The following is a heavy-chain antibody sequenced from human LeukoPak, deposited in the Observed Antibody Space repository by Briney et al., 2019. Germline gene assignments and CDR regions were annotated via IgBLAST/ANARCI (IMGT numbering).Heavy chain of an antibody. CDR3: ATDHSMANTAWWFDP. CDR1: GYTFTSYG. CDR2: ISAYNGHT. J-gene: IGHJ5*02. D-gene: IGHD2/OR15-2a*01. V-gene: IGHV1-18*01. Sequence: ASVKVSCKASGYTFTSYGLTWVRQAPGQGLEWMGWISAYNGHTKYPQKLQGRVTMTTDTSTSTAYMELSSLRSEDTAFYYCATDHSMANTAWWFDPWGQGTLVTVSS.